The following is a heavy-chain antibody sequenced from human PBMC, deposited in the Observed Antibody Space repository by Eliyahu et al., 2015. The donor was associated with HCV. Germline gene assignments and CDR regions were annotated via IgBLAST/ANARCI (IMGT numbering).Heavy chain of an antibody. V-gene: IGHV3-7*03. CDR1: RFTFSTYW. D-gene: IGHD2-21*02. Sequence: EVRLVESGGGLVQPGGSLRLSCAASRFTFSTYWMSWVRQAPGKGLEWVANIQQDGSDKYYVDSVKGRFTISRDNAKNSLYLQMNSLRAEDTAVYYCARDGDYAFDCWGQGTLVTVSS. CDR3: ARDGDYAFDC. CDR2: IQQDGSDK. J-gene: IGHJ4*02.